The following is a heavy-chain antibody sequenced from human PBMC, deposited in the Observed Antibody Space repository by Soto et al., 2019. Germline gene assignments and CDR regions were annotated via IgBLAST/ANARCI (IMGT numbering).Heavy chain of an antibody. V-gene: IGHV1-3*01. CDR2: INAGNGNT. CDR3: GRDQSGIGYYVDWFDP. Sequence: GASVKVSCKASGYTFTNYAMHWVRQAPGQRPEWLGWINAGNGNTYYSEKFEGRVTFTRDTAATTVNMELTSLTSEDTAIYYCGRDQSGIGYYVDWFDPWGQGTLVTVSS. J-gene: IGHJ5*02. D-gene: IGHD3-10*02. CDR1: GYTFTNYA.